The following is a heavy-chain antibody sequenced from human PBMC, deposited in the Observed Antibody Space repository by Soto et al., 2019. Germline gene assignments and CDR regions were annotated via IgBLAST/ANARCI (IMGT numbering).Heavy chain of an antibody. D-gene: IGHD6-13*01. CDR3: ARDNTAAGSYNWFDP. J-gene: IGHJ5*02. V-gene: IGHV3-7*01. Sequence: PGGSLRLSCAASGFTFSSYWMSWVRQSPGKGLEWVANIKQDGSEKYYVDSVKGRFTISRDNAKNSLYLQMNSLRAEDTAVYYCARDNTAAGSYNWFDPWGQGTLVTVSS. CDR2: IKQDGSEK. CDR1: GFTFSSYW.